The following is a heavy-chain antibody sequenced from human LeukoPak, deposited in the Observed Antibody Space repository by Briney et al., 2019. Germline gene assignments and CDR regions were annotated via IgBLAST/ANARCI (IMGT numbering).Heavy chain of an antibody. Sequence: GGSLRLSCAASGFTFSSYAMSWVRQAPGKGLEWVSAISGSGDSTYYADSVEGRFTISRDNSKNTLYLQMNSLRAEDTAVYYCAKDSVILTGYYDYWGQGTLVTVSS. J-gene: IGHJ4*02. V-gene: IGHV3-23*01. D-gene: IGHD3-9*01. CDR2: ISGSGDST. CDR3: AKDSVILTGYYDY. CDR1: GFTFSSYA.